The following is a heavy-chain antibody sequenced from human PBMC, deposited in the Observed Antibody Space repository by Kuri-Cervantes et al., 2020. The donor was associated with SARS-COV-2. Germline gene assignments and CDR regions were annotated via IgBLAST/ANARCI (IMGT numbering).Heavy chain of an antibody. CDR1: GYTFTSYG. D-gene: IGHD3-9*01. Sequence: ASVKVSCKPSGYTFTSYGISWVRQAPGQGLEWMGWISAYNGNTNNAQKLQGRVTLTKDTATSTANLELRSLRTDDTAVYYCARVLRGRGILTGYYSFGYWGQGTLVTVSS. J-gene: IGHJ4*02. CDR3: ARVLRGRGILTGYYSFGY. CDR2: ISAYNGNT. V-gene: IGHV1-18*01.